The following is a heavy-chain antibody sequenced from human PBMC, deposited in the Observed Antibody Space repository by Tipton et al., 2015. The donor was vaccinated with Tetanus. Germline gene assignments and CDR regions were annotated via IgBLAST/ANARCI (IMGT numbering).Heavy chain of an antibody. CDR2: IYYSGST. D-gene: IGHD3-16*01. CDR3: ARDHGITWGGMGYYYGMDV. J-gene: IGHJ6*02. CDR1: GGSISSSSYY. V-gene: IGHV4-39*02. Sequence: TLSLTCTVSGGSISSSSYYWGWIRQPPGKGLEWSGSIYYSGSTYYNPSLKSRVTISVDTSKNQFSLKLSSVTAADTAVYYCARDHGITWGGMGYYYGMDVWGQGTTVTVSS.